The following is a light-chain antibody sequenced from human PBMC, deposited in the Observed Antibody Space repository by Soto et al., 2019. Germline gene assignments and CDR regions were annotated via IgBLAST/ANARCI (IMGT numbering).Light chain of an antibody. CDR2: EVD. J-gene: IGLJ1*01. CDR1: SSDVGGYNY. Sequence: QSVLAQPASVSGSPGQSTIISCTGTSSDVGGYNYVSWYQQHPGKAPKFLIYEVDNRASGVSDRFSGSKSGNTASLTISGLQAEDEADCYCSSYTSSNTLVFGTGTKVTVL. CDR3: SSYTSSNTLV. V-gene: IGLV2-14*01.